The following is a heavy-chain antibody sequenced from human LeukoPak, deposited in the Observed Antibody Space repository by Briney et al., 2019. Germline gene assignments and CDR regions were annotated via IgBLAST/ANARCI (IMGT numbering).Heavy chain of an antibody. J-gene: IGHJ4*02. D-gene: IGHD2-2*01. CDR3: AKEGCRSTSCYVGDY. V-gene: IGHV3-23*01. CDR1: GFTFSSYA. Sequence: GGSLRLSCAASGFTFSSYAMSWVRQAPGKGLELVSAISGSGGSTYYADSVKGRFTISRDNSKNTLYLQMNSLRAEDTAVYYCAKEGCRSTSCYVGDYWGQGTLVTVSS. CDR2: ISGSGGST.